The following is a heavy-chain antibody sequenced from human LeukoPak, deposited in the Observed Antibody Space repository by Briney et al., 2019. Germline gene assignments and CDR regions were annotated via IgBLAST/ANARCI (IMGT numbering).Heavy chain of an antibody. D-gene: IGHD6-19*01. CDR3: ASAEQWLAFDY. V-gene: IGHV4-59*01. Sequence: SETLSLTCTVSGRSISSYYWSWIRQPPGKGLERIGNFYNSGSTNYNPSLKNRVTISLDTSNNQFSLKLNSVTAADTAVYYCASAEQWLAFDYWGQGTLVPVSS. CDR1: GRSISSYY. CDR2: FYNSGST. J-gene: IGHJ4*02.